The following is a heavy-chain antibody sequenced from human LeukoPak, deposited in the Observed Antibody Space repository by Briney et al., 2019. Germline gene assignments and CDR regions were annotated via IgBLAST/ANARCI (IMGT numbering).Heavy chain of an antibody. V-gene: IGHV4-31*03. CDR3: ARDGCSGASCWWYFAL. J-gene: IGHJ2*01. CDR2: THSSGIS. Sequence: SQTLSLTCSVSGGSISSGTYFWSWIRQRPGKGLEWIGYTHSSGISYSNPSLKSRVTISADTSKNQLSLKLSSVTAADTAVYYCARDGCSGASCWWYFALWGRGTLVTVSS. D-gene: IGHD2-15*01. CDR1: GGSISSGTYF.